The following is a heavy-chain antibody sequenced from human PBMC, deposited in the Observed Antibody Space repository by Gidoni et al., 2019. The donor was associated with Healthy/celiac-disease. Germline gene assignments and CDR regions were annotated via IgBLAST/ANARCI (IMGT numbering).Heavy chain of an antibody. V-gene: IGHV4-39*01. J-gene: IGHJ5*02. CDR2: IYYSGST. D-gene: IGHD2-2*02. Sequence: QLQLQESGPGLVKPSETLSLTCTVSGGSLSSSSYYWGGIRQPPGKGLAWIGSIYYSGSTYYNPSLKSRVTISVDTSKNQFSLKLSSVTAADTAVYYCATDAPRYCSSTSCYIRGDNWFDPWGQGTLVTVSS. CDR1: GGSLSSSSYY. CDR3: ATDAPRYCSSTSCYIRGDNWFDP.